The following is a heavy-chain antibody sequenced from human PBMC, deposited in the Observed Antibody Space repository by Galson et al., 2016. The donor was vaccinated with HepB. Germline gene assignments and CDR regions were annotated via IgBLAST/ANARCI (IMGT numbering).Heavy chain of an antibody. CDR3: ARDSWFYRSGNYYPFDY. CDR1: GYSFSSYG. Sequence: SVKVSCKASGYSFSSYGVSWVRQAPGQGLEWMGWISAYNGNTEYAQDVQDRVTMSTDASTSTAYMELRSLRSDDTALYYCARDSWFYRSGNYYPFDYWGQGTLITVSS. V-gene: IGHV1-18*01. J-gene: IGHJ4*02. D-gene: IGHD3-10*01. CDR2: ISAYNGNT.